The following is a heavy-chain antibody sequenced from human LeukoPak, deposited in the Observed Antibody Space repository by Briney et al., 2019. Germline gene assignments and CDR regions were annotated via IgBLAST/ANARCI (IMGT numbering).Heavy chain of an antibody. CDR2: ISSSSSYI. Sequence: GGSLRLSCAASGFTFSSYSMNWVRQAPGKGLEWVSYISSSSSYIYYADSVKGRFTISRDNAKNSLYLQMNSLRAEDTAVYYCAREAVPAAILFVPGDYGGNSGDAFDIWGQGTMVTASS. J-gene: IGHJ3*02. CDR3: AREAVPAAILFVPGDYGGNSGDAFDI. D-gene: IGHD4-23*01. CDR1: GFTFSSYS. V-gene: IGHV3-21*01.